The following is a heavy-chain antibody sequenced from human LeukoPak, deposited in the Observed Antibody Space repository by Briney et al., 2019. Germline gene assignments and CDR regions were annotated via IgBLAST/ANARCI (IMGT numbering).Heavy chain of an antibody. Sequence: LPGGSLRLSCAASGFIFSGYAMSWVRQAPGKGLEWVSDISGSGTNTYYADSVKGRFTISRDYSSNTLYLQMNSLRAEDTASYYCAASAYYVAAADAYWGQGTLVTVSS. D-gene: IGHD3-22*01. CDR3: AASAYYVAAADAY. V-gene: IGHV3-23*01. J-gene: IGHJ4*02. CDR1: GFIFSGYA. CDR2: ISGSGTNT.